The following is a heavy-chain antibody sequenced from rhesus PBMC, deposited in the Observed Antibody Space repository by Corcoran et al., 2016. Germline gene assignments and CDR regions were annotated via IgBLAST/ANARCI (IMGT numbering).Heavy chain of an antibody. D-gene: IGHD6-25*01. J-gene: IGHJ4*01. CDR1: GFTFSSYG. CDR3: ARGSSGYSGSWNAGY. Sequence: EVQLVESGGGLVQPGGSLRLSCAASGFTFSSYGMHWVRRAPGKGLEWVAIISYDGSKKYYADSVKDRFAISRDNSKNMLYLQMNNLEWEDTAVYYCARGSSGYSGSWNAGYWGQGVLVTVSS. CDR2: ISYDGSKK. V-gene: IGHV3-54*02.